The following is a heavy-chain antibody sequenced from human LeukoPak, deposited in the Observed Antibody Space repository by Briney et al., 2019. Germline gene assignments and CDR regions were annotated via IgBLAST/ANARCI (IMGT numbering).Heavy chain of an antibody. CDR2: ISAYNGNT. D-gene: IGHD2-2*01. V-gene: IGHV1-18*01. CDR1: GYTFTSYG. J-gene: IGHJ4*02. CDR3: AREVGYCSSTSCRGYYFDY. Sequence: ASVKVSCNASGYTFTSYGISWVRQAPGQGLEWMGWISAYNGNTNYAQKLQGRVTMTTDTSTSTAYMELRSLRSDDTAVYYCAREVGYCSSTSCRGYYFDYWGQGTLVTVSS.